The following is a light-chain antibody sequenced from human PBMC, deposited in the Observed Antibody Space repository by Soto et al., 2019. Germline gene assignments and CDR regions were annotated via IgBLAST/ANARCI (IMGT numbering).Light chain of an antibody. V-gene: IGKV3-11*01. J-gene: IGKJ5*01. Sequence: IVMTQSPGTLSVCPGARATLSCRASQSFRGLLVWYQQKPGQAPRLLIYDAYNRATGIPPRFSGSGSGTDFTLTISSLEPEDSAVYYCQQRHMWPITFGQGTRLEIK. CDR2: DAY. CDR1: QSFRGL. CDR3: QQRHMWPIT.